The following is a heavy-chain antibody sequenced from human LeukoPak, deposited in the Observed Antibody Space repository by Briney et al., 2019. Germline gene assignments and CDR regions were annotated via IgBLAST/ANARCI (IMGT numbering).Heavy chain of an antibody. V-gene: IGHV1-24*01. J-gene: IGHJ4*02. D-gene: IGHD2-15*01. CDR1: GYTLTELS. CDR2: FDPEDGET. Sequence: ASVKVSCKASGYTLTELSMHWVRQAPGKGLEWMGGFDPEDGETIYAQKFQGRVTMTEDTSTDTAYMELSSLRSEDTAVYYCATGIISGYYFDYWGQGTLVTVSS. CDR3: ATGIISGYYFDY.